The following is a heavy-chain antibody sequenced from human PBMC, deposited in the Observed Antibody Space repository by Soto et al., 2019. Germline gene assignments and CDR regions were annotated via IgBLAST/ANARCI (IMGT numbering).Heavy chain of an antibody. J-gene: IGHJ4*02. CDR3: ARDLGYGDYYFDY. CDR1: GVSITTYY. V-gene: IGHV4-59*01. D-gene: IGHD4-17*01. CDR2: IYHSGST. Sequence: SETLSLTCTVSGVSITTYYWSWIRQPPGKGLEWIGHIYHSGSTNYNPSLKSRVTISVGTSKNQFSLKLSSVTAADTAVYYCARDLGYGDYYFDYWGQGTLVTRSS.